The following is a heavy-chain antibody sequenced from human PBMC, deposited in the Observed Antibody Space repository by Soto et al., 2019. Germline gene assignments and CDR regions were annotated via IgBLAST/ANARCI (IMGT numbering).Heavy chain of an antibody. CDR2: INHSGST. Sequence: SETVSLTCAVYGWSFSGYYWSWIRQPPGKGLEWIGEINHSGSTNYNPSLKSRVTISVDTSKNQFSLKLSSVTAADTAVYYCARAMGWGGTIYYYYYMDVWGKGTTVTVSS. CDR3: ARAMGWGGTIYYYYYMDV. J-gene: IGHJ6*03. V-gene: IGHV4-34*01. CDR1: GWSFSGYY. D-gene: IGHD3-16*01.